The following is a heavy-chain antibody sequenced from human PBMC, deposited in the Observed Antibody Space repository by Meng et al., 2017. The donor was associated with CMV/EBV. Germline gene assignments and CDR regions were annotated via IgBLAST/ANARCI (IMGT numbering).Heavy chain of an antibody. V-gene: IGHV3-48*03. J-gene: IGHJ4*02. D-gene: IGHD1-7*01. CDR3: ARASTELELLSGFDY. CDR1: GFTFSSYE. Sequence: GGSLRLSCAASGFTFSSYEMNWVRQAPGKGLEWVSYISSSGSTIYYADSVKGRFTISRDNAKNSLYLQMNSLRAEDTAVYYCARASTELELLSGFDYWGQGTLVTVSS. CDR2: ISSSGSTI.